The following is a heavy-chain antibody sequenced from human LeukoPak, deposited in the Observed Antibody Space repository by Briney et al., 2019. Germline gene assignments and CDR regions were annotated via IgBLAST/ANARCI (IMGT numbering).Heavy chain of an antibody. CDR1: GGSISSSSYY. D-gene: IGHD1-26*01. CDR3: ARHAHSGSYLDAFDI. J-gene: IGHJ3*02. V-gene: IGHV4-39*01. Sequence: PSETLSLTCTVSGGSISSSSYYWGWIRQPPGKGLEWIGSIYYSGSTYYNPSLKSRVTISVDTSKNQFSLKLSSVTAADTAVYYCARHAHSGSYLDAFDIWGQGTMVTVSS. CDR2: IYYSGST.